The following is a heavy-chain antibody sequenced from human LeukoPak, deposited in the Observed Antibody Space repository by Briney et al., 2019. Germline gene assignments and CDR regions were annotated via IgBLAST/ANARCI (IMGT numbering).Heavy chain of an antibody. Sequence: GGSLRLSCAASGFTFSTYGMHWVRQAPGKGLEWVAVLSYDGSNEYYADSVKGRFTISRDNSKNSLYLQMNSLRSDDTALYYCARESESSGWYDYWGQGTLVTVSS. V-gene: IGHV3-30*03. D-gene: IGHD6-19*01. CDR3: ARESESSGWYDY. CDR1: GFTFSTYG. J-gene: IGHJ4*02. CDR2: LSYDGSNE.